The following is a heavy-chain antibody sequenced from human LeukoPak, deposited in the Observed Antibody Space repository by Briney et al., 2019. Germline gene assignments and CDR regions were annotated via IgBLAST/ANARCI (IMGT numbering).Heavy chain of an antibody. Sequence: PGGSLRLSCAASGFTFNNYGMHWVRQAPGKGLEWLAFIRYDGSNTYYADSVKGRFTVSRDDSKNTLYLQMNSLRGDDTAVYYCARGQLDTTTEWDYYYYYYMDVWGKGTTVTVSS. CDR3: ARGQLDTTTEWDYYYYYYMDV. CDR1: GFTFNNYG. J-gene: IGHJ6*03. V-gene: IGHV3-30*02. CDR2: IRYDGSNT. D-gene: IGHD6-6*01.